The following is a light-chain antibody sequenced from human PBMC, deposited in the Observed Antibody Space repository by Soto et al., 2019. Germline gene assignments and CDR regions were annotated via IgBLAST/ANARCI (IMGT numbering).Light chain of an antibody. J-gene: IGKJ1*01. CDR1: QSISNS. V-gene: IGKV1-5*03. CDR3: QQYNNWPPWT. CDR2: KAP. Sequence: DIQMTQSPSTLSASVRDRVTITCRASQSISNSLAWYQQRPGKAPKLLIYKAPSLETGVPSRFSGSGSGTEFTLTISSLQPDDFAVYYCQQYNNWPPWTFGQGTKVDIK.